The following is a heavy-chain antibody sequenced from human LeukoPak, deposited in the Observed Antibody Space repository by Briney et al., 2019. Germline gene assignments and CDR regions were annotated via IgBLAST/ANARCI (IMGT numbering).Heavy chain of an antibody. J-gene: IGHJ3*02. Sequence: GGSLRLSCAASGFIVSSNYMNWVRQAPGKGLEWVSVIYSGGSTYYADSVKGRFTDFRHNSKNTLFLQMNSLRAEDTAVYYCAGIVGATDAFHIWGQGTMVTVSS. CDR2: IYSGGST. CDR3: AGIVGATDAFHI. V-gene: IGHV3-53*04. CDR1: GFIVSSNY. D-gene: IGHD1-26*01.